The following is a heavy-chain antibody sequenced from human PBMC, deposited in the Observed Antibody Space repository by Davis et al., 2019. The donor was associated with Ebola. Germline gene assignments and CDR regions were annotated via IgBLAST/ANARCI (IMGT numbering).Heavy chain of an antibody. CDR2: ISWNSDSV. Sequence: PGGSLRLSCVGSGFTFDDYAMHWVRQVAGKGLAWVSSISWNSDSVGYADSVKGRFTISRDNAKNSLHLQMNSLRADDTALYYCAKDSLRYSGAYGGWLDSWGQGALVTVSS. D-gene: IGHD5-12*01. CDR3: AKDSLRYSGAYGGWLDS. J-gene: IGHJ5*01. CDR1: GFTFDDYA. V-gene: IGHV3-9*01.